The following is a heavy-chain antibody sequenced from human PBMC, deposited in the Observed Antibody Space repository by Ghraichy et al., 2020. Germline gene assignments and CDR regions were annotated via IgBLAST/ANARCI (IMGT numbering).Heavy chain of an antibody. Sequence: ETLSLTCAASGFTFSSYSMNWVRQAPGKGLEWVSSISSSSSYIYYADSVKGRFTISRDNAKNSLYLQMNSLRAEDTAVYYCARDLSPHWTHLGYWGQGTLVTVSS. J-gene: IGHJ4*02. CDR3: ARDLSPHWTHLGY. V-gene: IGHV3-21*01. CDR1: GFTFSSYS. D-gene: IGHD1-1*01. CDR2: ISSSSSYI.